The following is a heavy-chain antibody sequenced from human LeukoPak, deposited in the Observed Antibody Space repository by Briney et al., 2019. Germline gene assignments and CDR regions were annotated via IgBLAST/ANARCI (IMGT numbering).Heavy chain of an antibody. Sequence: GGSLRLSCAASGFTFSNFGLNWVRQAPGKGLEWVAFVSDNGRRTYYLESVKGLFTISRDDSKNTLYLQMNSLRVEDTAVYYCARDRIGKYSIDYWGQGTLVTVSS. CDR1: GFTFSNFG. D-gene: IGHD2-15*01. J-gene: IGHJ4*02. CDR3: ARDRIGKYSIDY. CDR2: VSDNGRRT. V-gene: IGHV3-33*08.